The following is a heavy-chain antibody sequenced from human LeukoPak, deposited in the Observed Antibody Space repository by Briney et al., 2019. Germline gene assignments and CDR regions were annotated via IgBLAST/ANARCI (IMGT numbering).Heavy chain of an antibody. CDR2: IWFDGSNK. V-gene: IGHV3-33*01. CDR3: TRVSELARAASLI. Sequence: GRSLRLSCAASGFTFSSFGMHWVRQAPGKGLEWVAVIWFDGSNKYYPDSVKGRFTISRDNSKNSLYLQMSSLRAEDTAVYYYTRVSELARAASLIWGQGTMVTVSS. CDR1: GFTFSSFG. J-gene: IGHJ3*02. D-gene: IGHD6-25*01.